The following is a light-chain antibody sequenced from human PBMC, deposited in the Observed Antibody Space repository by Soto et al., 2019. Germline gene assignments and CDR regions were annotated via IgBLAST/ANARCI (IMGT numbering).Light chain of an antibody. CDR1: SSDVGGYDF. CDR2: EVS. Sequence: QAVLTQPPSASGSPGQSVTISCTGTSSDVGGYDFVSWYQQHPGKAPQLMIYEVSKRPSGVPDRFSGSKSGNTASLTVSGLRADDEADYFCTSYAGNNNVLFGGGTKLTVL. V-gene: IGLV2-8*01. J-gene: IGLJ2*01. CDR3: TSYAGNNNVL.